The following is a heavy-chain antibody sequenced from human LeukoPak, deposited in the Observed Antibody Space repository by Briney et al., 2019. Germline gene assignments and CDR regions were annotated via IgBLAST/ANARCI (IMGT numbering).Heavy chain of an antibody. CDR1: GYTFTSYY. CDR3: AREAYYYDSSGYFPRGWFDP. D-gene: IGHD3-22*01. J-gene: IGHJ5*02. V-gene: IGHV1-46*01. CDR2: INPSGGST. Sequence: GASVKVSCKASGYTFTSYYMHWVRQAPGQGLEWMGIINPSGGSTSYAQKFQGRVTMTRDMSTSTVYMELSSLRSEDTAVYYCAREAYYYDSSGYFPRGWFDPWGQGTLVTVSS.